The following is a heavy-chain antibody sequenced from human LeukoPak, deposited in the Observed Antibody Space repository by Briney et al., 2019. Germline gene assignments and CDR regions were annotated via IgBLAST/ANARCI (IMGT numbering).Heavy chain of an antibody. CDR1: GGSMTSYY. D-gene: IGHD2-2*02. V-gene: IGHV4-59*01. J-gene: IGHJ5*02. CDR3: ARWVPAAIGWFDP. Sequence: SETLSLTCTDSGGSMTSYYWNWIRQPPGKGLEWIGYIYYSGSTNYNPSLKSRVTISVDTSKNQFSLKLSSVTAADTAVYYCARWVPAAIGWFDPWGQGTLVTVSS. CDR2: IYYSGST.